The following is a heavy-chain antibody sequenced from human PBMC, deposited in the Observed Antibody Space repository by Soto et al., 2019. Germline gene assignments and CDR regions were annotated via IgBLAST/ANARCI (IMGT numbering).Heavy chain of an antibody. Sequence: QMQLVQSGPEVKKPGTSVKVSCKASGFAFINSAVQWVRLARGQSLEWIGWIVVDSSNTNYAQQFQQRVTITRDMSTSTAYMELSSLRSEDTAVYYCAARSDYFYYAMDVWGQGTTVTVSS. CDR3: AARSDYFYYAMDV. CDR2: IVVDSSNT. D-gene: IGHD6-19*01. CDR1: GFAFINSA. J-gene: IGHJ6*02. V-gene: IGHV1-58*01.